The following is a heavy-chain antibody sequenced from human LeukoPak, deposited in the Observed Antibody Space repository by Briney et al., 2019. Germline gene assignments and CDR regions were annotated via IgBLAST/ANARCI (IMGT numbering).Heavy chain of an antibody. V-gene: IGHV1-2*02. J-gene: IGHJ3*02. CDR1: GYTFTGYY. D-gene: IGHD5-18*01. CDR2: INPNSGGT. CDR3: ARDTNSYDAFDI. Sequence: ASVKVSCKASGYTFTGYYMHWVRQAPGQGLEWMGWINPNSGGTNYAQKFQGRVTMTRDTSISTAYMELSRLRSDDTAVHYCARDTNSYDAFDIWGQGTMVTVSS.